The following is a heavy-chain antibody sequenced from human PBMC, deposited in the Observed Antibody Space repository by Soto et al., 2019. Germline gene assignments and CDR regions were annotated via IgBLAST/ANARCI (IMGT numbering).Heavy chain of an antibody. D-gene: IGHD3-22*01. Sequence: SVKVSCETSGGTFGSYAISWVRQAPGQGLEWMGGIIPIFSTPNYAQKFQGRVTITADESTSTAYMELSSLRSEDTAVYYCARPIQYYFDTSAQSAWFDPWGQGTLVTVS. CDR1: GGTFGSYA. CDR3: ARPIQYYFDTSAQSAWFDP. J-gene: IGHJ5*02. V-gene: IGHV1-69*13. CDR2: IIPIFSTP.